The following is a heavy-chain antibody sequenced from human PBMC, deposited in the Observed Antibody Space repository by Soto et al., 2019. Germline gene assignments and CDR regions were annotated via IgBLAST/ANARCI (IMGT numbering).Heavy chain of an antibody. V-gene: IGHV3-21*01. CDR1: GFTFSSYS. CDR2: ISSSSSYI. Sequence: GGSLRLSCAASGFTFSSYSMNWVRQAPGKGLEWVSSISSSSSYIYYADSVKGRFTISRDNAKNSLYLQMNSLRAEDTAVYYCARDPPAVSDYDFWSGYAFDIWGQGTMVTVSS. J-gene: IGHJ3*02. D-gene: IGHD3-3*01. CDR3: ARDPPAVSDYDFWSGYAFDI.